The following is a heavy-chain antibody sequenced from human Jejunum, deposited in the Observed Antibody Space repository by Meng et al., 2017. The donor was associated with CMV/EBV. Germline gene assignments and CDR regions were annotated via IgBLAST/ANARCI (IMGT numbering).Heavy chain of an antibody. Sequence: SGLTFSNHGMHWVRQGPGKGLEWVAFIRNDGSEKCYADSVKGRFTISRDNSQNTMWLQMNSLRAEDTALYYCVKDRRGGFFDGMDVWGQGITVTVSS. V-gene: IGHV3-30*02. CDR2: IRNDGSEK. D-gene: IGHD6-25*01. CDR1: GLTFSNHG. J-gene: IGHJ6*02. CDR3: VKDRRGGFFDGMDV.